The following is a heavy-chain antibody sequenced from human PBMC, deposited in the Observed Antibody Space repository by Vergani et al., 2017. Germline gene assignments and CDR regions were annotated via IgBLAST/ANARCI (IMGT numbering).Heavy chain of an antibody. Sequence: EVDPVESGGGLAQPGGSLRLSCEASGITFWKFGMHWVRQGPGKGLEWVSGISWNSGAVDYADSVRGRFTISRDNAKNSLFLEMNSLRFEDTAVYFCTKGSVYYHDSAGHGYDPYTGFDLWGQGTLVTVSS. J-gene: IGHJ3*01. V-gene: IGHV3-9*01. CDR3: TKGSVYYHDSAGHGYDPYTGFDL. CDR2: ISWNSGAV. D-gene: IGHD5-12*01. CDR1: GITFWKFG.